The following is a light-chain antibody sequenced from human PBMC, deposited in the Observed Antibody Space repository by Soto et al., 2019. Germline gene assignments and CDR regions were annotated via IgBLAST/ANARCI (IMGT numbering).Light chain of an antibody. V-gene: IGLV1-51*02. J-gene: IGLJ1*01. Sequence: QSALTQPPSVSAAPGQKVTISCSGSSSNIGNNYVSWYQQLPGTAPKLLISENNNRPSGIPDRFSGSKSGTSATLGITGLQTGDEADYYCGTWDSSLSAYVFGAGTKVT. CDR3: GTWDSSLSAYV. CDR1: SSNIGNNY. CDR2: ENN.